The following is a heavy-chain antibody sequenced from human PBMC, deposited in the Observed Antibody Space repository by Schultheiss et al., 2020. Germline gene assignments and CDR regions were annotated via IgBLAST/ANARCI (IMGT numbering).Heavy chain of an antibody. D-gene: IGHD2-2*01. J-gene: IGHJ5*02. V-gene: IGHV4-31*03. CDR3: ARRDLCSSTSCGWFDP. CDR2: IYYSGST. Sequence: SETLSLTCTVSGGSISSGDYYWSWIRQHPGKGLEWIGYIYYSGSTYYNPSLKSRVTISVDTSKNQFSLKLSSVTAADTAVYYCARRDLCSSTSCGWFDPWGQGTLVNGYS. CDR1: GGSISSGDYY.